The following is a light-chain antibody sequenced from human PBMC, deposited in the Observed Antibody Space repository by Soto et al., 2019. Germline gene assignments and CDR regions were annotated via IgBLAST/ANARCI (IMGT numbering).Light chain of an antibody. V-gene: IGKV1-12*01. CDR2: SAS. CDR1: QDIGRW. CDR3: QQATSSPPWT. Sequence: DIQMTQSPSSMSASVGDRVTITCRASQDIGRWLAWYQQKPGKAPNLLISSASNLQSGVPPRFSGRVSGTDFTLTINPLQPEDFATYYCQQATSSPPWTFGQGTKVELK. J-gene: IGKJ1*01.